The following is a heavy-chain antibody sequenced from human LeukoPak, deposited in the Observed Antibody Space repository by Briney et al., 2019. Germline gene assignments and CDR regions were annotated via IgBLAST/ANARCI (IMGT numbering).Heavy chain of an antibody. Sequence: GGSLRLSCAASGFTFSSYSMNWVRQAPGKGLEWVSYISSSSSTIYYADSVKGRFTISRDNAKNSLYLQMNSLRAEDTAVYYCARDGYDFWSGYYGDYYYYMDVWGKGTTVTVSS. CDR3: ARDGYDFWSGYYGDYYYYMDV. V-gene: IGHV3-48*01. D-gene: IGHD3-3*01. J-gene: IGHJ6*03. CDR2: ISSSSSTI. CDR1: GFTFSSYS.